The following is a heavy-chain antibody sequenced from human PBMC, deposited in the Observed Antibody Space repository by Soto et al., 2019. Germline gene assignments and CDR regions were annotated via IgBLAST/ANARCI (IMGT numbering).Heavy chain of an antibody. CDR2: IFYSGST. Sequence: SETLSLTCTVSGDSVSSRYYYWGWIRQPPGKGLEWIGSIFYSGSTYYNPSLKSRVTISVDTSKNQFSLKLSSVTAADTAVYYCARRGSSRQIYHYGMDVWGPGTTLTISS. CDR1: GDSVSSRYYY. CDR3: ARRGSSRQIYHYGMDV. J-gene: IGHJ6*02. V-gene: IGHV4-39*01. D-gene: IGHD6-13*01.